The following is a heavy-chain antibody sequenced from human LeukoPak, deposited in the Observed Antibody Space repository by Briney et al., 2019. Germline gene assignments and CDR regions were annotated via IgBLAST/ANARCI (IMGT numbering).Heavy chain of an antibody. CDR2: ISDSGSTI. CDR3: ARSFDC. V-gene: IGHV3-48*01. CDR1: GFTFSTYT. Sequence: PGGSLRLSCAASGFTFSTYTMNWVRQAPGKGLEWVSYISDSGSTIYYADSVKGRFTISRDNAKNSLYLQMNGLRAEDTAVYYCARSFDCWGQGTLVTVSS. J-gene: IGHJ4*02.